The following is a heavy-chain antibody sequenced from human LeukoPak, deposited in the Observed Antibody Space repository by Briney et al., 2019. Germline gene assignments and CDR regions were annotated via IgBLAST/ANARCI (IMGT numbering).Heavy chain of an antibody. CDR2: MNPNSGNT. CDR1: GYTFTSYD. CDR3: ARDLPYCSSTLCYTLFDY. Sequence: GASVKVSCKASGYTFTSYDINWVRQATGQGLEWMGWMNPNSGNTGYAQKFQGRVTITRNTSISTAYMELSSLRSEDTAVYYCARDLPYCSSTLCYTLFDYWGQGTLVTVSS. J-gene: IGHJ4*02. V-gene: IGHV1-8*03. D-gene: IGHD2-2*02.